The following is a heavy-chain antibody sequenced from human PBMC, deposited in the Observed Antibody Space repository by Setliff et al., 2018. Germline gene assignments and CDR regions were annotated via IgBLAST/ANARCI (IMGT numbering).Heavy chain of an antibody. J-gene: IGHJ3*01. CDR3: ARDRWKVVVNRGDDAFDL. D-gene: IGHD3-22*01. V-gene: IGHV4-34*01. CDR1: GGSFSDYY. Sequence: SETLSLTCAVYGGSFSDYYWSWIRQPPGKGLEWLGEINHSGSTNYNPSLKSRVTISVDTSKNQFSLKLTSVTAADTAVYYCARDRWKVVVNRGDDAFDLWGQGTMVTVSS. CDR2: INHSGST.